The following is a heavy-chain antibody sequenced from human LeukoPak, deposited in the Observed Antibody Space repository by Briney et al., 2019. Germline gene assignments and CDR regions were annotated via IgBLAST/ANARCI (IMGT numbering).Heavy chain of an antibody. J-gene: IGHJ4*02. D-gene: IGHD3-10*01. V-gene: IGHV3-21*01. Sequence: GGSLRLSCAASGFTFSSYSMNWVRQAPGKGLEWVSSISSSSSYICYADSVKGRFTISRDNAKNSLYLQMNSLRAEDTAVYYCARVMVRGIVQLSALFDYWGQGTLVTVSS. CDR1: GFTFSSYS. CDR2: ISSSSSYI. CDR3: ARVMVRGIVQLSALFDY.